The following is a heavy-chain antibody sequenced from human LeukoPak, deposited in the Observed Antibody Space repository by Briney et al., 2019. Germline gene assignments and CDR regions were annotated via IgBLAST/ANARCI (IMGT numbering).Heavy chain of an antibody. CDR1: GFTFSSYW. CDR3: AKDPELLWFGESFFDY. D-gene: IGHD3-10*01. J-gene: IGHJ4*02. Sequence: PGGSLRLSCAASGFTFSSYWMSWVRQAPGKGLEWVAVISYDGSNKYYADSVKGRFTISRDNSKNTLYLQMNSLRAEDTAVYYCAKDPELLWFGESFFDYWGQGTLVTVSS. V-gene: IGHV3-30*18. CDR2: ISYDGSNK.